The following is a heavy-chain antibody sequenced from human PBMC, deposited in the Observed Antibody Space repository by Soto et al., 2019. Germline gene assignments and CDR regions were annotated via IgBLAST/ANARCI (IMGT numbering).Heavy chain of an antibody. J-gene: IGHJ3*01. CDR3: AKDLPVARSGAAFDV. CDR2: INGGNGDT. V-gene: IGHV1-3*01. CDR1: GYSFISYA. D-gene: IGHD3-10*01. Sequence: QVQLVQSGAEVEKPGASLKVSCKASGYSFISYAIHWVRQAPGQRLEWMGWINGGNGDTKYSQKFQGRVTLTRDTSASTAYMELSSLRSEDTAVYYCAKDLPVARSGAAFDVWGRGRLLTVSS.